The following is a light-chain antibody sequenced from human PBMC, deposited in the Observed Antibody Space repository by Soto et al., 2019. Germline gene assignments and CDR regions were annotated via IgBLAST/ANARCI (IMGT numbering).Light chain of an antibody. CDR3: QHYNSYSGT. J-gene: IGKJ1*01. V-gene: IGKV1-5*01. Sequence: DIQMTQSPSPLSSSVGDRVTITCRASQSISRGLAWYQQKPGKAPNLLIYDASTLESGVPSRFSGSGSGTEFTLTISCLHPDDFATYYCQHYNSYSGTFGQGTKVDIK. CDR1: QSISRG. CDR2: DAS.